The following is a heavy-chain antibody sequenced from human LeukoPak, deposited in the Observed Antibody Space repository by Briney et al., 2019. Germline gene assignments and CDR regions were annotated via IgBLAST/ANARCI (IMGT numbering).Heavy chain of an antibody. V-gene: IGHV3-53*01. Sequence: GGSLRLSCAASGFTVSSNYMGWVRQAPGKGLEWVSVIYSGGSTYYADSVKGRFTISRDNSKNTLYLQMSSLRAEDTAVYYCARPLWDSSLLTGAYDIWGQGTMVTVSS. CDR3: ARPLWDSSLLTGAYDI. J-gene: IGHJ3*02. CDR1: GFTVSSNY. D-gene: IGHD3-22*01. CDR2: IYSGGST.